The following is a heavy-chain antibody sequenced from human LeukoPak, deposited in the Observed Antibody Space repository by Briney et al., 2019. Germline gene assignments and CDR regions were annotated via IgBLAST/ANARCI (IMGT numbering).Heavy chain of an antibody. D-gene: IGHD5-18*01. CDR3: ARSSPGGSPWIQLWSPFDY. Sequence: ASVTVSCTASGYTFTSYAMHWVRQAPGQRLEWMGWINAGNGNTKYSQKFQSRVTITRDTPASTAYMEPSSLRSEDTAVYYCARSSPGGSPWIQLWSPFDYWGQGTLVTVSS. V-gene: IGHV1-3*01. CDR1: GYTFTSYA. CDR2: INAGNGNT. J-gene: IGHJ4*02.